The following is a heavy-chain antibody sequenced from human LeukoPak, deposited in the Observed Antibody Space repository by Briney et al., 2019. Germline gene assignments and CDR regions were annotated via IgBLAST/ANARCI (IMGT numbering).Heavy chain of an antibody. V-gene: IGHV1-18*01. CDR1: GYTFTSYG. D-gene: IGHD2/OR15-2a*01. J-gene: IGHJ6*03. CDR2: ISAYNGNT. Sequence: GASVKVSCKASGYTFTSYGISWVRQAPGQGLEWMGWISAYNGNTNYAQKLQGRVTMTTDTSTSTAYMELRSLRSDDTAVYYCARDLSMAYYYYMDVWGKGTTVTVSS. CDR3: ARDLSMAYYYYMDV.